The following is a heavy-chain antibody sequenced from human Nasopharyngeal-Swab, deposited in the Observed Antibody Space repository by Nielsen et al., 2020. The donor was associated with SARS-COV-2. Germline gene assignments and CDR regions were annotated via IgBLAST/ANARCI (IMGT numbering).Heavy chain of an antibody. CDR2: ISGRGDNT. V-gene: IGHV3-23*01. CDR1: GFPFSTYG. Sequence: GESLKISCAASGFPFSTYGMSWVRQAPGKGLEWVSSISGRGDNTYYADSVKGRFTTSRDNSKNTLYLQMNSLRAEDTAIYYCAKDLKGPYFFWGQGTLVTVSS. CDR3: AKDLKGPYFF. D-gene: IGHD2/OR15-2a*01. J-gene: IGHJ4*02.